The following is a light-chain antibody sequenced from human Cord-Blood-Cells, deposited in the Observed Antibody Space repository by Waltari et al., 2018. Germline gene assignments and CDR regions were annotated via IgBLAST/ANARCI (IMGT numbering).Light chain of an antibody. CDR3: QQYYSSALT. Sequence: DIVMTQSPDSLAVSLCARATINCKSSQSVLYTSNNKNCLAWYHQKPGQPPKLLIYWASSRASGVPDRFSGSGSGTDFTLTISSLQAEDVAVYYCQQYYSSALTFGGGTKVEIK. CDR2: WAS. CDR1: QSVLYTSNNKNC. V-gene: IGKV4-1*01. J-gene: IGKJ4*01.